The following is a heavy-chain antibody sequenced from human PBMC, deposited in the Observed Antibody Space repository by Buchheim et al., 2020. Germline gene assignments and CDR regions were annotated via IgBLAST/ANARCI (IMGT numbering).Heavy chain of an antibody. J-gene: IGHJ4*02. CDR1: GFTFSSYA. CDR2: ISGSGGST. CDR3: AGPLTGYYTFGRVYYFDY. D-gene: IGHD3-9*01. V-gene: IGHV3-23*01. Sequence: EVQLLESGGGLVQPGGSLRLSCAASGFTFSSYAMSWVRQATGKGLEWVSAISGSGGSTYYADSVKGRFTISRDNSKNTLYLQMNSLRAEDTAVYYCAGPLTGYYTFGRVYYFDYWGQGTL.